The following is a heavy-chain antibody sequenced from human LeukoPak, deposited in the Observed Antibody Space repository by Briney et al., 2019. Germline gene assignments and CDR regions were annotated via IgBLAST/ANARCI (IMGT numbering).Heavy chain of an antibody. D-gene: IGHD3-22*01. V-gene: IGHV3-23*01. CDR3: ARGSSGSTYYYMDV. CDR2: ISGSGGAT. Sequence: GGSLRLSCAASGFTFSNYAVTWVRQAPGKGLEWVSGISGSGGATYYPLSVKGRFTISRDSAKNTLYLQMTSLRVEDTAVYYCARGSSGSTYYYMDVWGKGTTVTVSS. J-gene: IGHJ6*03. CDR1: GFTFSNYA.